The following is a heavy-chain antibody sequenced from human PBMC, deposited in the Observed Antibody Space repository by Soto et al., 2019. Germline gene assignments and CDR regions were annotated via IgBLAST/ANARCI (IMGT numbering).Heavy chain of an antibody. J-gene: IGHJ3*01. CDR2: ISHSGTS. Sequence: QVQLQESGPGLVKPSGTLSLTWAVSGGSISSSHWWTWVRQSPGKGLEYIGEISHSGTSNSNPSLKSRVTLSVDKSKNHFSLTLTSVTAADTAVYYCARVVLTITRGAFDACGQGTLVIVSS. V-gene: IGHV4-4*02. CDR3: ARVVLTITRGAFDA. CDR1: GGSISSSHW. D-gene: IGHD3-9*01.